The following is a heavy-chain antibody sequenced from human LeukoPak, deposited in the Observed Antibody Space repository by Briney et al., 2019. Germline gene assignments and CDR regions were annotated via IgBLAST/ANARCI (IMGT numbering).Heavy chain of an antibody. CDR1: GFTFSSYG. D-gene: IGHD5-18*01. CDR3: AKVRLGYFDI. CDR2: ISYDGSNK. Sequence: GGSLRLSCAASGFTFSSYGMHWVRLAPGKGLEWVAVISYDGSNKYYADSVKGRFTISRDNSKNTLYLQMNSLRAEDTAVYYCAKVRLGYFDIWGQGTMVTVSS. J-gene: IGHJ3*02. V-gene: IGHV3-30*18.